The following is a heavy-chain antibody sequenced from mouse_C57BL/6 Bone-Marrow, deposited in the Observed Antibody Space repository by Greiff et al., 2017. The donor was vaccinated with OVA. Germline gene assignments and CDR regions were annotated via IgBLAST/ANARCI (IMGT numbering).Heavy chain of an antibody. D-gene: IGHD2-3*01. CDR2: IDPENGDT. V-gene: IGHV14-4*01. J-gene: IGHJ3*01. Sequence: EVQLQQSGAELVRPGASVKLSCTASGFNIKDDYMHWVKQRPGQGLEWIGWIDPENGDTEYASKFQGKATITADTSSNTAYLQLSSLTSEDTAVYYCTSDGYYWFAYWGQGTLVTVSA. CDR1: GFNIKDDY. CDR3: TSDGYYWFAY.